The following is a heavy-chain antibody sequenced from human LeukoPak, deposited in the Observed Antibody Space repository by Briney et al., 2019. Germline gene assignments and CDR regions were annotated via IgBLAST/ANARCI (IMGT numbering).Heavy chain of an antibody. CDR2: INHSGST. D-gene: IGHD1-26*01. CDR1: GGSFSGYY. J-gene: IGHJ4*02. Sequence: SETLSLTCAVYGGSFSGYYWSWIRQPPGKGLEWIGEINHSGSTNYNPSLKSRVTISVDTSKNQFSLKLSSVTAADTAVYYCARVAPEWELRTGAFDYWGQGTLVTVSS. CDR3: ARVAPEWELRTGAFDY. V-gene: IGHV4-34*01.